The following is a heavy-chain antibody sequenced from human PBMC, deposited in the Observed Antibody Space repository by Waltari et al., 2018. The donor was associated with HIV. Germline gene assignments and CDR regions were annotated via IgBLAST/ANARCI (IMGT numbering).Heavy chain of an antibody. V-gene: IGHV1-69*12. CDR2: IIPSFDTS. CDR1: GGPFRSYA. J-gene: IGHJ3*02. CDR3: ARELKQLSPQDYDSPPRGFDI. Sequence: QVQLVQSGAEVKKPGSSVKVSCKAYGGPFRSYAISWMRQAPGQGLEGMGGIIPSFDTSNDPQEFQGRVTINADESTSTADRERSSLRSDDTAVYYCARELKQLSPQDYDSPPRGFDIWGQGTMVTVSS. D-gene: IGHD3-22*01.